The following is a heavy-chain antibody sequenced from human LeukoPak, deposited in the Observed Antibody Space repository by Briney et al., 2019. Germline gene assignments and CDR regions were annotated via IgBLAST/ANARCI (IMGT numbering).Heavy chain of an antibody. Sequence: SETLSLTCTVSGGSISSYYWSWIRQPPGKGLEWIGYIYYSGSTNYNPSLKSRVTISVDTSKNQFSLKLSSVTAADTAVYYCAKDTHKGFDYSNPYFDYWGQGTLVTVSS. CDR1: GGSISSYY. CDR3: AKDTHKGFDYSNPYFDY. D-gene: IGHD4-11*01. J-gene: IGHJ4*02. V-gene: IGHV4-59*01. CDR2: IYYSGST.